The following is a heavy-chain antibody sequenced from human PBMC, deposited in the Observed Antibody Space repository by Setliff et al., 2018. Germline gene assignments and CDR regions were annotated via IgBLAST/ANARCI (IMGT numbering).Heavy chain of an antibody. CDR2: IYPGDSDT. CDR3: ARDSNYEGAYDY. V-gene: IGHV5-51*01. J-gene: IGHJ4*02. D-gene: IGHD4-4*01. CDR1: GYTFSNYW. Sequence: PGESLKISCQGSGYTFSNYWIGWVRQMPGKGLEWMGVIYPGDSDTRYSPSFKGQVTISADKSISTAYLQWSSLKASDTAMYYCARDSNYEGAYDYWGQGTLVTVSS.